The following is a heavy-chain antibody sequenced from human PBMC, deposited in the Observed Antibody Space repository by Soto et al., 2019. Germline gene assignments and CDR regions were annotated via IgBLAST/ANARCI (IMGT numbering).Heavy chain of an antibody. D-gene: IGHD2-15*01. CDR3: AREGPSGFGCSGANCYSGSMDV. CDR1: GSTFSTYA. CDR2: ISGSGGST. Sequence: PGGSLRLSCAASGSTFSTYAMSWVRQAPGKGLEWVSAISGSGGSTYYSDSVKGRFTISRDNSKKTLYLQVNRLRSEDTAVYYCAREGPSGFGCSGANCYSGSMDVWGQGITVTVSS. J-gene: IGHJ6*02. V-gene: IGHV3-23*01.